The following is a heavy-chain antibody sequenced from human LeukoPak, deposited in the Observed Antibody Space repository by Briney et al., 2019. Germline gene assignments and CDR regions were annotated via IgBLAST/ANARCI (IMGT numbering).Heavy chain of an antibody. CDR1: GFTVSSNF. Sequence: GGSLRLSCAASGFTVSSNFMSWVRQAPGKGLECVSVIYSRGGTYYADSVQGRFTISRDASKNTLYLQMNSLRAEDTAVYYCAKWGYSSSWSSTAWGQGTLVTVSS. V-gene: IGHV3-53*01. CDR3: AKWGYSSSWSSTA. CDR2: IYSRGGT. D-gene: IGHD6-13*01. J-gene: IGHJ5*02.